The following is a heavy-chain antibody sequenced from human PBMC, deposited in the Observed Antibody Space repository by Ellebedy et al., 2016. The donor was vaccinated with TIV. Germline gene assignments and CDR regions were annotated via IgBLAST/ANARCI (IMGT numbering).Heavy chain of an antibody. CDR3: TRETNPPPGALAGTGFDC. V-gene: IGHV3-30*02. D-gene: IGHD6-19*01. J-gene: IGHJ4*02. CDR2: KRFDGRDE. Sequence: PGGSLRLSCVASGFSFSTYGMHRVRQAPGKGLEWVAFKRFDGRDEYNGASVKGRFIISRDLSKNTLYVQMNRMTSDDTGIYYCTRETNPPPGALAGTGFDCWGQGTLVIVSS. CDR1: GFSFSTYG.